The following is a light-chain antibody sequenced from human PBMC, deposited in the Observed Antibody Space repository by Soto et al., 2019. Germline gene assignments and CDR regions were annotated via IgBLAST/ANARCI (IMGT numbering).Light chain of an antibody. CDR1: QSVSSN. CDR3: QQYHNWPRT. Sequence: EIVMTQSPANLSVSAGSSDTLSCRASQSVSSNLAWYQQKPGQAPRLLIYGASTRATGIPARFSGSGSGTEFTLTISSLQSEDFAVYYCQQYHNWPRTFGQGTKVDIK. CDR2: GAS. V-gene: IGKV3-15*01. J-gene: IGKJ1*01.